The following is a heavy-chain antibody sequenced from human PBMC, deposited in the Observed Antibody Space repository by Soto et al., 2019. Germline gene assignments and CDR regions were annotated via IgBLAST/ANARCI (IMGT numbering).Heavy chain of an antibody. CDR1: GYSFTSYW. J-gene: IGHJ6*02. Sequence: GESLKISCKGSGYSFTSYWISWVRQMPGKGLEWMGRIDPSDSYTNYSPSFQGHVTISADQSINTAYLQWSSLKASDPALYSCARPGVNSGKLEDYYSYGMDVWGQGTTVTVSS. CDR3: ARPGVNSGKLEDYYSYGMDV. CDR2: IDPSDSYT. V-gene: IGHV5-10-1*01. D-gene: IGHD1-26*01.